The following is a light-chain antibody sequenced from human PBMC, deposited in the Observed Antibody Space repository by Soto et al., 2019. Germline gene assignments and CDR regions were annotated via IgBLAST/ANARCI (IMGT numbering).Light chain of an antibody. CDR1: SSNIGAGYD. CDR2: GNS. V-gene: IGLV1-40*01. CDR3: QSYDSSLSAHV. Sequence: QSVLTQPPSVSGAPGQRVTISCTGSSSNIGAGYDVHWYQQLPGTAPKLLIYGNSNRPSGVPDRFSGSKSGTSASPAITGLQAEDEADYYCQSYDSSLSAHVFGTGTKVTVL. J-gene: IGLJ1*01.